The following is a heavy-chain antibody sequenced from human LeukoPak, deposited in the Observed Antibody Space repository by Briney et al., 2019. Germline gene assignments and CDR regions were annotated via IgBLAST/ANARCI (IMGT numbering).Heavy chain of an antibody. Sequence: PGGSLRLSCATSGFTFSSYGMHWVRRAPAKGLEWVAVISYDGSNKYYADSVKGRFTISRDNSKNTLYLQMNSLRAEDTAVYYCAKGVGDDPPAGTFDIWGQGTMVTVSS. CDR2: ISYDGSNK. CDR1: GFTFSSYG. J-gene: IGHJ3*02. D-gene: IGHD3-16*01. V-gene: IGHV3-30*18. CDR3: AKGVGDDPPAGTFDI.